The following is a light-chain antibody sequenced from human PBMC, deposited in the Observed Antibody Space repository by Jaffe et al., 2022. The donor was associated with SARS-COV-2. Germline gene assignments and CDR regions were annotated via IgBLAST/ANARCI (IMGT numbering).Light chain of an antibody. Sequence: DIQMTQSPSSLSASVGDRVTITCRASQDIRNYLNWYQQKPGKAPKLLIYAASKVERGVPSRFSGSGSGTDFAISISGLQPEDVATYYCQQYDNLSSPTFGQGTRLEIK. CDR2: AAS. CDR1: QDIRNY. J-gene: IGKJ5*01. CDR3: QQYDNLSSPT. V-gene: IGKV1-33*01.